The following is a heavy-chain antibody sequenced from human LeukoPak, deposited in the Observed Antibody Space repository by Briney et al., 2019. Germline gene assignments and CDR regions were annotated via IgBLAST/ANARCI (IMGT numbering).Heavy chain of an antibody. CDR3: ARGKGSPYYDYDY. V-gene: IGHV4-34*01. CDR1: GVSFSGYY. CDR2: INHSRST. D-gene: IGHD3-22*01. Sequence: SETLSLTCAVYGVSFSGYYWTWIRQPPGKGLEWIGEINHSRSTNYNPSLKSRVTMSLDTPKNHFSLKLSSVTAADTAVYYCARGKGSPYYDYDYWGQGTLVTVSS. J-gene: IGHJ4*02.